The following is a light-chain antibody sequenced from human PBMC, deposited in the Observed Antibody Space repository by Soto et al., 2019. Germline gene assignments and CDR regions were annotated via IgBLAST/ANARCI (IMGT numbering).Light chain of an antibody. CDR3: CSYALSSSYV. Sequence: QSVLTQPTSVSGSPGQSIAIACTGTSGDVGSYSQVSWYQQHPGKAPRLIIYEGSKRPPGVSHRFSASRSDKTASLTISGLQAEDEAAYYCCSYALSSSYVFGTGTKVTVL. CDR1: SGDVGSYSQ. J-gene: IGLJ1*01. CDR2: EGS. V-gene: IGLV2-23*01.